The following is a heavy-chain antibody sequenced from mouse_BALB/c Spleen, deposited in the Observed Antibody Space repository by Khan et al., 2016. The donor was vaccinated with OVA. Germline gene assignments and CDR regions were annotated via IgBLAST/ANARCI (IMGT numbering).Heavy chain of an antibody. Sequence: EVELVESGGNLVQPGGSRKLSCAASGFTFSGFGMHWVRQAPEKGLEWVAYISSGSTTIYYADTVKGRFTISRDNPKNTLFLQMTSLRSEATAMYYCARRRICDGYYGCAMDYWGQGTSVTVSS. V-gene: IGHV5-17*02. D-gene: IGHD2-3*01. J-gene: IGHJ4*01. CDR2: ISSGSTTI. CDR1: GFTFSGFG. CDR3: ARRRICDGYYGCAMDY.